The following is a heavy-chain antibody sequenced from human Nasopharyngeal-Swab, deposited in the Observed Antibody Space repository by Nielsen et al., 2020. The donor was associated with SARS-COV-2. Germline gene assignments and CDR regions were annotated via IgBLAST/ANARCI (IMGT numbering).Heavy chain of an antibody. D-gene: IGHD3-3*01. J-gene: IGHJ3*01. CDR1: GGSISSSSYY. CDR3: ASITIFGVVYS. V-gene: IGHV4-39*01. CDR2: IYYSGST. Sequence: GSLRLSCTVSGGSISSSSYYWGWIRQPPGKVLEWIGSIYYSGSTYYKPSLKSRVTISVDTSKNQFSLKLRSVTAADTAVYYCASITIFGVVYSWGQGTMVTVSS.